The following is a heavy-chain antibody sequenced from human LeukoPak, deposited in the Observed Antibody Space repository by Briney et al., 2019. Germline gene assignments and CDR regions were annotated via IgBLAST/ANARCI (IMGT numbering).Heavy chain of an antibody. J-gene: IGHJ4*02. D-gene: IGHD2-15*01. Sequence: MPGGSLRLSCEVSGFDFTSYVMTWVRQAPGEGLEWVSSITAGASNIDHPPSVEGRFTISRDNSKNSLFLHMNSLRAEDTALYYCARVGVSATNTPAFDYWGQGTLVTVSS. V-gene: IGHV3-21*01. CDR1: GFDFTSYV. CDR2: ITAGASNI. CDR3: ARVGVSATNTPAFDY.